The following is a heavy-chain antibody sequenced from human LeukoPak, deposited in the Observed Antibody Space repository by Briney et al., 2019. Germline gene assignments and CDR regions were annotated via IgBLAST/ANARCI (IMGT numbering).Heavy chain of an antibody. V-gene: IGHV3-23*01. CDR3: AKRGLPAAGNNWFDP. Sequence: HPGGSLRLSCAASGFTFSSYAMSWVRQAPGKGLEWVSAISGSGGSTYYADSVKGRFTISRDDSKNTLYLQMNSLRTEDTAIYYCAKRGLPAAGNNWFDPWGQGAQVTVSS. CDR1: GFTFSSYA. CDR2: ISGSGGST. D-gene: IGHD6-13*01. J-gene: IGHJ5*02.